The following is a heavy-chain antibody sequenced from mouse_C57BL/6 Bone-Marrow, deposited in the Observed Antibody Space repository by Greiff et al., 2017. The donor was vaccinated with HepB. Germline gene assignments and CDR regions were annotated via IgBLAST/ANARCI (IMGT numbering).Heavy chain of an antibody. CDR1: GYSFTGYF. V-gene: IGHV1-20*01. J-gene: IGHJ3*01. Sequence: EVQLQQSGPELVKPGDSVKISCKASGYSFTGYFMNWVMQSHGKSLEWIGRINPYNGDTFYNQKFKGKATLTVDKSSSTAHMELRSLTSEDSAVYYCARSAIYYGNFWFAYWGQGTLVTVSA. CDR2: INPYNGDT. D-gene: IGHD2-1*01. CDR3: ARSAIYYGNFWFAY.